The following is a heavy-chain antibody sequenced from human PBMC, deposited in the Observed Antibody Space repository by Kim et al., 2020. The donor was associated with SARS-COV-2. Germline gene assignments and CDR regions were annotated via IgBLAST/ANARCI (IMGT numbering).Heavy chain of an antibody. Sequence: SETLSLTCTVSGGSIGTYYWSWIRQAPGKGLEFIGFIYYSGSTNYNPSLKSRVTMSVDSSKNQFSLKLSSVTAADTAGYYFSRRWGTLWGRGTLVTVPS. J-gene: IGHJ4*02. CDR2: IYYSGST. CDR3: SRRWGTL. V-gene: IGHV4-59*13. CDR1: GGSIGTYY. D-gene: IGHD7-27*01.